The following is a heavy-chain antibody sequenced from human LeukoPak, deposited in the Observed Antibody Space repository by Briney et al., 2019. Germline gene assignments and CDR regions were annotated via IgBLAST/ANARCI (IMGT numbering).Heavy chain of an antibody. CDR2: ISSSGSTI. CDR3: ARGSDLCYYDSPPDY. V-gene: IGHV3-11*04. CDR1: GFTFSVYY. D-gene: IGHD3-22*01. Sequence: GGSLRLSCAASGFTFSVYYMSWIRQAPGKGLEWVSYISSSGSTIYYAGSVKGRFTISRDNAKNSLYLQMNSLRAEDTAVYYCARGSDLCYYDSPPDYWGQGTLVTVSS. J-gene: IGHJ4*02.